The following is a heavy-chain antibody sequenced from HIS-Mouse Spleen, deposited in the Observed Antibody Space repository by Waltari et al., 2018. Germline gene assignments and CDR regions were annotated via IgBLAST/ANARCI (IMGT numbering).Heavy chain of an antibody. J-gene: IGHJ2*01. Sequence: QLQLQESGPGLVKPSETLSLTFTVSVGAISSSSYYCGWTPHLPGKGLEWIGSIYYSGSTYYNPSLKSRVTISVDTSKNQFSLKLSSVTAADTAVYYCAREIPYSSSWYDWYFDLWGRGTLVTVSS. CDR3: AREIPYSSSWYDWYFDL. CDR2: IYYSGST. D-gene: IGHD6-13*01. V-gene: IGHV4-39*07. CDR1: VGAISSSSYY.